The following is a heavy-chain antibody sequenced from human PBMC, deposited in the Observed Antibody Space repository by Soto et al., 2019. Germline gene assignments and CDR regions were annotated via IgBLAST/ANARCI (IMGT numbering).Heavy chain of an antibody. Sequence: PGGSLRLSCTASGFTFSSYGMHWVRQAPGKGLEWVAVISYDGSNKYYADSVKGRFTISRDNSKNTLYLQMNSRRVEDTAVYYCAKTLTAMVPLDAFDIWGQGTLITVSS. CDR1: GFTFSSYG. CDR3: AKTLTAMVPLDAFDI. V-gene: IGHV3-30*18. D-gene: IGHD5-18*01. J-gene: IGHJ3*02. CDR2: ISYDGSNK.